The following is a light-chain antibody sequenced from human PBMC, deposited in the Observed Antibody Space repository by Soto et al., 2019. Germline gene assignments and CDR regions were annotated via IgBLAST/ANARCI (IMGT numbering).Light chain of an antibody. CDR2: DVS. CDR1: SSDVGRYNY. J-gene: IGLJ1*01. CDR3: CSYAGSPRFV. Sequence: QSALTQPRSVSGSPGQSVTISCTGTSSDVGRYNYVSWYQHHPGTAPKVMIYDVSERPSGVPDRFSGSKSGNTASLTISGLQAEDEDDYYCCSYAGSPRFVFGTGTKLTVL. V-gene: IGLV2-11*01.